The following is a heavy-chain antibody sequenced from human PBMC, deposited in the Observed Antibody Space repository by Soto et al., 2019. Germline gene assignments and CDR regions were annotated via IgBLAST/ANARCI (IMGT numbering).Heavy chain of an antibody. Sequence: ASVKVSCKASGDTFSRYTISWVRQAPGQGLEWLGRIIPSLGVSNYAQRFQGRVTVTADISTSTAYMELNSLTSEDTAVYYCACPVEGYCTSSRCYSPFDYWGQGALVTVSS. D-gene: IGHD2-2*01. V-gene: IGHV1-69*02. CDR2: IIPSLGVS. CDR3: ACPVEGYCTSSRCYSPFDY. J-gene: IGHJ4*02. CDR1: GDTFSRYT.